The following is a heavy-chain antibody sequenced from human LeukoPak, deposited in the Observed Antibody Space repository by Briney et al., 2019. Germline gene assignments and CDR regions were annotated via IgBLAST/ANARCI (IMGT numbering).Heavy chain of an antibody. V-gene: IGHV4-39*07. CDR1: GGSISSSSYY. J-gene: IGHJ4*02. D-gene: IGHD3-22*01. CDR3: ARSTYYYDSSGYPIGDLTAFDY. Sequence: PSETLSLTCTVSGGSISSSSYYWGWIRQPPGKGLEWIGSIYYSGSTYYNPSLKSRVTISVDTSKNQFSLKLSSVTAADTAVYYCARSTYYYDSSGYPIGDLTAFDYWGQGTLVTVSS. CDR2: IYYSGST.